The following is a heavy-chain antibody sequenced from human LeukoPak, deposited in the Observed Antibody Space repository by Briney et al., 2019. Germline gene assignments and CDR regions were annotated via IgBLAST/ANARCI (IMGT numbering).Heavy chain of an antibody. J-gene: IGHJ4*02. CDR3: AKTRPLDSSSWSHGDY. Sequence: GGSLRLSCAASGFTFSSYAMSWVRQAPGKGLEWVSAISGSGDSTYYGDSVKGRFTISRDNSKNALYLQMNSLRAEDTAVYYCAKTRPLDSSSWSHGDYWGQGTLVTVSS. CDR2: ISGSGDST. D-gene: IGHD6-13*01. V-gene: IGHV3-23*01. CDR1: GFTFSSYA.